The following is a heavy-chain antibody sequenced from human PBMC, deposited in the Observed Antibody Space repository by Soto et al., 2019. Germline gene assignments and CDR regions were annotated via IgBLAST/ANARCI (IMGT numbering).Heavy chain of an antibody. J-gene: IGHJ3*02. CDR3: AKGGRDYASPDAFDI. CDR2: ISSGSVNT. V-gene: IGHV3-11*05. Sequence: PGGSLRLSCVASGFIFSDYYVSWIRQAPGKGLEWVSYISSGSVNTNYADPVKGRFTISRDNSKNTVYLQMNSLRAEDTAMYYCAKGGRDYASPDAFDIWGQGTKVTVSS. D-gene: IGHD4-17*01. CDR1: GFIFSDYY.